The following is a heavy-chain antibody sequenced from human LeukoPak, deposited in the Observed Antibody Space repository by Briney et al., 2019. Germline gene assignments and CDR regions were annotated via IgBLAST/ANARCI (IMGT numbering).Heavy chain of an antibody. V-gene: IGHV3-21*01. CDR1: GFTFSSYS. CDR3: ARMTISYGDYGAFDI. Sequence: GGSLRLSCAASGFTFSSYSMNWVRRAPGKGLEWVSSISSSSSYIYYADSVKGRFTISRDNAKNSLYLQMDSLRAEDTAVYYCARMTISYGDYGAFDIWGQGTMVTVSS. CDR2: ISSSSSYI. D-gene: IGHD4-17*01. J-gene: IGHJ3*02.